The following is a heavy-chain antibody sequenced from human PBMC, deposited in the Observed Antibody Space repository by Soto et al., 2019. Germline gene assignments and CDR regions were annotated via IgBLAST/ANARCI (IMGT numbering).Heavy chain of an antibody. D-gene: IGHD3-16*01. V-gene: IGHV4-31*03. CDR1: GGSISSGGYY. CDR2: IYYSGST. Sequence: QVQLQESGPGLVKPSQTLSLTCTVSGGSISSGGYYWSWIRQHPGKGLEWIGYIYYSGSTYYNPSLKSRVTISVDTSKNLFSLKLSSVTAADTAVYYCARGASLFGHFDYWGQGTLVTVSS. J-gene: IGHJ4*02. CDR3: ARGASLFGHFDY.